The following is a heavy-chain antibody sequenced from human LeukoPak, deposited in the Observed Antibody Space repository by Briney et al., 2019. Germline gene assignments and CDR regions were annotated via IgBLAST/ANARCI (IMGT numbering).Heavy chain of an antibody. CDR1: GYTFTSYY. D-gene: IGHD5-12*01. Sequence: ASGKVSCKASGYTFTSYYMHWVRQAPGQGIEWMGWINPNSGGTNYAQKFQGRVTMTRDTSISTAYMELSRLRSDDTAVYYGARVIVATRGAFDIWGQGTMVTVSS. V-gene: IGHV1-2*02. J-gene: IGHJ3*02. CDR3: ARVIVATRGAFDI. CDR2: INPNSGGT.